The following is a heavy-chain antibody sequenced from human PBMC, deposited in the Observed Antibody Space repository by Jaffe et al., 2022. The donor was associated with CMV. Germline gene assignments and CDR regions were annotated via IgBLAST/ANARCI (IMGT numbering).Heavy chain of an antibody. Sequence: EVQLVESGGGLVQSGGSLRLSCAASGFTFSSYAMSWVRQAPGKGPEWVSGIDSSGSGSFYTDSVKGRFTISRDNSKNTLYLQMNSLRVDDTAVYYCAKERAVVGEPLFDSWGQGALVTVSS. J-gene: IGHJ4*02. D-gene: IGHD6-19*01. CDR3: AKERAVVGEPLFDS. CDR2: IDSSGSGS. CDR1: GFTFSSYA. V-gene: IGHV3-23*04.